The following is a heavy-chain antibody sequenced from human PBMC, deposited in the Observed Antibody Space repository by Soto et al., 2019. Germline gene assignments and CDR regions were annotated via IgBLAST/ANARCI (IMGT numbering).Heavy chain of an antibody. CDR1: GDSIGNYY. D-gene: IGHD3-9*01. V-gene: IGHV4-59*08. J-gene: IGHJ6*02. Sequence: QVQLQESGPGLVKPSETLSLTCTVSGDSIGNYYWTWLRQAPGKGLEWVGYIYQSGRTDHSPSLKSRVTMSVDTSNNQFSLKLTSVTAADTAVYYCARHRRHYDSFSGHHRYYYYAMDVWGQGTTVTVSS. CDR3: ARHRRHYDSFSGHHRYYYYAMDV. CDR2: IYQSGRT.